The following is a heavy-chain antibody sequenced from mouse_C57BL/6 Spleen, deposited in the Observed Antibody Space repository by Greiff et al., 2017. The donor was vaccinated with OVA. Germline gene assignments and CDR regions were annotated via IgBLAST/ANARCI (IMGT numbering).Heavy chain of an antibody. V-gene: IGHV1-55*01. CDR2: IYPGSGST. CDR3: ARSGYYYGSSYRYFDV. CDR1: GYTFTSYW. D-gene: IGHD1-1*01. J-gene: IGHJ1*03. Sequence: VKLQQPGAELVKPGASVKMSCKASGYTFTSYWITWVKQRPGQGLEWIGDIYPGSGSTNYNEKFKSKATLTVDTSSSTADMQLSSLTSEDSAVYYCARSGYYYGSSYRYFDVWGTGTTVTVSS.